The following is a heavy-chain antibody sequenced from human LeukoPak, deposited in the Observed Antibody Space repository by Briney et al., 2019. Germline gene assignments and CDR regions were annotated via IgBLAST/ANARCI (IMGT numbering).Heavy chain of an antibody. D-gene: IGHD3-3*01. J-gene: IGHJ6*02. Sequence: PPGGSLRLSCAASGFTFSSYAMSWVRQAPGKGLEWVSAISGSGGSTYYADSVKGRFTISRDNSKNTLYLQMNSLRAEDTAVYYCAKRSPPDGIGVVHYYYYGMDVWGQGTTVTVSS. CDR2: ISGSGGST. CDR3: AKRSPPDGIGVVHYYYYGMDV. V-gene: IGHV3-23*01. CDR1: GFTFSSYA.